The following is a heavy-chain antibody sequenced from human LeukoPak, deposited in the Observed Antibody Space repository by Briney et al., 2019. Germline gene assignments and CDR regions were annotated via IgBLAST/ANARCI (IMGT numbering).Heavy chain of an antibody. CDR1: GGTFSSYA. D-gene: IGHD2-15*01. Sequence: SVKVSCKASGGTFSSYAISWVRQAPGQGLEWMGGIIPIFGTANYAQKFQGRATMTTDTSTSTAYMELRSLSSDDTAVYYCGRGPKAGGPHHDMDVWGRGTTVTVSS. V-gene: IGHV1-69*05. J-gene: IGHJ6*02. CDR2: IIPIFGTA. CDR3: GRGPKAGGPHHDMDV.